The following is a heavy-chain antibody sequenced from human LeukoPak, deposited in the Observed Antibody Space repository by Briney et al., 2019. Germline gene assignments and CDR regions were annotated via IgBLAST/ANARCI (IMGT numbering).Heavy chain of an antibody. J-gene: IGHJ4*02. CDR1: GGSISSSSYY. Sequence: PSETLSLTCTVSGGSISSSSYYWGWLRQPPGKGLEWIGNIYYTGSTSYNPSLKSRVTISVDTSKKQFSLRLSSVTAADTAVYYCARRATDFDYWGQGTLVTVSS. D-gene: IGHD5-12*01. CDR3: ARRATDFDY. V-gene: IGHV4-39*01. CDR2: IYYTGST.